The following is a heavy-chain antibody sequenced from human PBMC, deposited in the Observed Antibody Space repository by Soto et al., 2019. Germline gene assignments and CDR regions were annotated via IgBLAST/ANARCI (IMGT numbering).Heavy chain of an antibody. Sequence: GGSLRLSCAASGFTFNSYAMSWVRQAPGKGLEWVSTIIGSGGSTYYADSVKGRFSVSRDNSKNTLYLQMNSLRAEDTAVYYCATKPPVIAARYNWFDPWGQGTLVTVSS. J-gene: IGHJ5*02. D-gene: IGHD6-6*01. V-gene: IGHV3-23*01. CDR3: ATKPPVIAARYNWFDP. CDR1: GFTFNSYA. CDR2: IIGSGGST.